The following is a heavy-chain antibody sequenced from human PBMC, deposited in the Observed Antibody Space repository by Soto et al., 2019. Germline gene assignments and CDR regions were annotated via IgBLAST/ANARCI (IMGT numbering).Heavy chain of an antibody. CDR3: ARGSEIITMVRGGVYSDAFDI. J-gene: IGHJ3*02. D-gene: IGHD3-10*01. Sequence: KPSETLSLTCAVFGGSFSGYYWSWIRQPPGKGLEWIGEINHSGSTNYNPSLKSRVTISVDTSKNQFSLKLSSVTAADTAVYYCARGSEIITMVRGGVYSDAFDIWGQGTMVTVSS. V-gene: IGHV4-34*01. CDR1: GGSFSGYY. CDR2: INHSGST.